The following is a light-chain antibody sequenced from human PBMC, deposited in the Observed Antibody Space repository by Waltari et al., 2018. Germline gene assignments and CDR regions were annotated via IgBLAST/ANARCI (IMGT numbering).Light chain of an antibody. CDR3: ASWDDSLNGHWV. V-gene: IGLV1-44*01. CDR1: ASNIGGNL. Sequence: QSVLTQPPSASGTPGQRVTISCSGSASNIGGNLVTWYQQLPGKAPKLLIYRSDQRTPGVPDRFSGFKSGTSASLAISGLQSEDEADYYCASWDDSLNGHWVFGGGTKVTVL. J-gene: IGLJ3*02. CDR2: RSD.